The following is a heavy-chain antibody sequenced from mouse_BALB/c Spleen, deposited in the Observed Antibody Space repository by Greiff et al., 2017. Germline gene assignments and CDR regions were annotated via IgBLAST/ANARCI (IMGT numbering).Heavy chain of an antibody. CDR2: ISYSGST. Sequence: EVQLQESGPGLVKPSQSLSLTCTVTGYSITSDYAWNWIRQFPGNKLEWMGYISYSGSTSYNPSLKSRISITRDTSKNQFFLQLNSVTTEDTATYYCARAGTARAAWFAYWGQGTLVTVSA. V-gene: IGHV3-2*02. CDR3: ARAGTARAAWFAY. D-gene: IGHD3-2*01. J-gene: IGHJ3*01. CDR1: GYSITSDYA.